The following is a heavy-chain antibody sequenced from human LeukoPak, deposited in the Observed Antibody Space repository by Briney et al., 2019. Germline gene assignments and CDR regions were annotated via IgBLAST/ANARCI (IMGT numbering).Heavy chain of an antibody. CDR1: GGSISSSSYY. Sequence: PSETLSLTCTVSGGSISSSSYYWGWIRQPPGKGLEWIGSIYYSGSTYYNPSLKSRVTISVDTSKNQFSLKLSSVTAADTAVYYCARFGGVIVIRVYWGQGTLVTVSS. D-gene: IGHD3-16*02. CDR3: ARFGGVIVIRVY. J-gene: IGHJ4*02. V-gene: IGHV4-39*01. CDR2: IYYSGST.